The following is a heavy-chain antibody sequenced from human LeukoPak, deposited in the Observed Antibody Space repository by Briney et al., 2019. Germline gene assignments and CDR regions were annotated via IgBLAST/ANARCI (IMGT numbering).Heavy chain of an antibody. D-gene: IGHD3-3*01. CDR3: ARDATGSNFWSGYDAFDI. CDR1: GFTFNSYW. CDR2: IKQDVSEK. J-gene: IGHJ3*02. Sequence: GGSLRLSCAASGFTFNSYWMSWVRQAPGKGLEWVANIKQDVSEKYYVDSVKGRFTISRDNAKNSLYLQMNSLRAEDTAVYYCARDATGSNFWSGYDAFDIWGQGTMVTVSS. V-gene: IGHV3-7*01.